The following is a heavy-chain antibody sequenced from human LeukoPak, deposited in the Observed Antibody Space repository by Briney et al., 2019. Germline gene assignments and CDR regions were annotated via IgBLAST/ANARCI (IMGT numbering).Heavy chain of an antibody. V-gene: IGHV1-69*13. CDR2: IIPTFATA. D-gene: IGHD3-9*01. J-gene: IGHJ5*02. CDR1: GGTFSSFD. Sequence: ASVKVSCKAPGGTFSSFDISWVRHVPGQGLEWMGGIIPTFATAKYAQKFQGRVTITADESTSSAYLELSGLRSEDTAVYYCARGNDILDWFDPWGQGTLVTVSS. CDR3: ARGNDILDWFDP.